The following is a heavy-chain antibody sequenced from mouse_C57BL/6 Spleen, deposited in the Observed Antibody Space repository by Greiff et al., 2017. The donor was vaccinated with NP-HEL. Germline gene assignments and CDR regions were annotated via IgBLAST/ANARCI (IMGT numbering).Heavy chain of an antibody. D-gene: IGHD2-4*01. V-gene: IGHV1-64*01. J-gene: IGHJ3*01. Sequence: VQLQQPGAELVKPGASVKLSCKASGYTFTSYWMHWVKQRPGQGLEWIGMIHPNSGSTNYNEKFKSKATLTVDKSSSTAYMQLSSLTSEDSAVYYCACYYDYDGFAYWGQGTLVTVSA. CDR2: IHPNSGST. CDR3: ACYYDYDGFAY. CDR1: GYTFTSYW.